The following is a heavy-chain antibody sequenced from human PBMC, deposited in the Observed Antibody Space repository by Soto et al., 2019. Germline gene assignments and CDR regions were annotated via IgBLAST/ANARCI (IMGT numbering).Heavy chain of an antibody. V-gene: IGHV3-11*01. J-gene: IGHJ6*03. CDR1: GFTFSNYY. Sequence: QVQLVESGGGLVKPGGSLRLSCAASGFTFSNYYMNWIRQAPGKGLEWVSYISSSGSTIYYADSVKGRFTISRDNAKNSLYLQMNSLRAEDTAVYYCARSSGHCSGGSCYLGYYYYMDVWGKGTTVTVSS. CDR3: ARSSGHCSGGSCYLGYYYYMDV. D-gene: IGHD2-15*01. CDR2: ISSSGSTI.